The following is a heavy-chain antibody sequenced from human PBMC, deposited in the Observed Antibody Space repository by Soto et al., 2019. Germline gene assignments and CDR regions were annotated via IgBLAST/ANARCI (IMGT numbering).Heavy chain of an antibody. CDR3: AGETSDYDILTAPTTVDI. CDR1: GGSFSGYY. V-gene: IGHV4-34*02. CDR2: INHSGST. Sequence: QVQLQQWGAGLLKPSETLSLTCAVSGGSFSGYYWSWIRQPPGKGLEWIGEINHSGSTDYNPSLKSRVTISVDTSKKQISLKVSSVTAADTAVYYCAGETSDYDILTAPTTVDIWGQGTMVTVSS. D-gene: IGHD3-9*01. J-gene: IGHJ3*02.